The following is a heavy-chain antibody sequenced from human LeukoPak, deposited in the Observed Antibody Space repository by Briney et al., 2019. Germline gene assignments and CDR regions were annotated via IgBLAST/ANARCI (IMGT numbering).Heavy chain of an antibody. V-gene: IGHV3-30*04. CDR3: AKDRSWHGLGY. CDR2: ITYDGSTK. J-gene: IGHJ4*02. CDR1: GFTFAGYT. Sequence: GGSLRLSCAASGFTFAGYTMHWVRQAPGKGLEWATLITYDGSTKYYADSVKGRFTISRDNSKNRLYLQMDSLRGEDTAVYYCAKDRSWHGLGYWGQGALVTVSS. D-gene: IGHD3-16*01.